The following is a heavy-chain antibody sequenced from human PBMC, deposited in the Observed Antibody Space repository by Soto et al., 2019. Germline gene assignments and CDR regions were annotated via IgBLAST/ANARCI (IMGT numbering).Heavy chain of an antibody. CDR3: AKDVGPGYYHPYYFDY. V-gene: IGHV3-30*18. CDR2: ISYEGSKK. CDR1: GFTFSSYG. Sequence: GGSLRLSCAASGFTFSSYGMHWVRQAPGKGLEWVAVISYEGSKKFYADSVKGRFTISRDNSKNTLHLQMNSLRAEDTAVYYCAKDVGPGYYHPYYFDYWGQGTLVTVSS. J-gene: IGHJ4*02. D-gene: IGHD3-9*01.